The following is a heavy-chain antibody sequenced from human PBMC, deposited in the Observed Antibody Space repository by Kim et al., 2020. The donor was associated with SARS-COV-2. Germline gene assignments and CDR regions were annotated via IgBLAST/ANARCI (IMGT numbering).Heavy chain of an antibody. CDR2: IKTKTDGETT. Sequence: GGSLRPSCAASGFTFSNAWMSWVRQAPGKGLEWVGRIKTKTDGETTDYAAPVKGRFTISRDDSKNTLYLQMNSLKTEDTAVYYCTTYQYWGQGTLVTVSS. V-gene: IGHV3-15*01. CDR3: TTYQY. CDR1: GFTFSNAW. J-gene: IGHJ4*02.